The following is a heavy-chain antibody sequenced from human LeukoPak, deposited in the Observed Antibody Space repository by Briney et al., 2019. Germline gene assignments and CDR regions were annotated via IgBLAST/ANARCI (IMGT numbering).Heavy chain of an antibody. J-gene: IGHJ4*02. CDR3: ARGKGIITEFDY. Sequence: ASVKVSCKASGYTFNRYGISWVRQAPGQGLEWMGWITTYNGNTNYAQNLQGRVTMTTDTSTTTAYMELRSLRSDDTAIYYCARGKGIITEFDYWGQGTLVTVSS. D-gene: IGHD1-14*01. V-gene: IGHV1-18*01. CDR1: GYTFNRYG. CDR2: ITTYNGNT.